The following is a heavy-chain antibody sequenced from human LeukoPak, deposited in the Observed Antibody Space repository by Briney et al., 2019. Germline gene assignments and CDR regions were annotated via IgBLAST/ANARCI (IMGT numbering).Heavy chain of an antibody. CDR3: ARHYYSSSWQPPFDP. Sequence: SETLSLTCAVYGGSFSGYYWGWIRQPPGKGLEWIGSIYYSGSTYYNPSLKSRVTISVDTSKNQFSLKLSSVTAADTAVYYCARHYYSSSWQPPFDPWGQGTLVTVSS. J-gene: IGHJ5*02. D-gene: IGHD6-13*01. CDR2: IYYSGST. CDR1: GGSFSGYY. V-gene: IGHV4-39*01.